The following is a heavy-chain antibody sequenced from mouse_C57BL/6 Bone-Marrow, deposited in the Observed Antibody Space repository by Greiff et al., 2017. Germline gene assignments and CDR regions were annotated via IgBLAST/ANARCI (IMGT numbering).Heavy chain of an antibody. CDR3: ATTADVSHYFDY. CDR1: GFSFTSYG. D-gene: IGHD2-3*01. Sequence: QVQLQQSGPGLVQPSQSLSITCTVSGFSFTSYGVHWVRQSPGKGLEWLGVIWRGGSTDYNAAFMYRLSITKDNSKSKVFFQMSSLQADDTSIYYCATTADVSHYFDYWGQGTTLTVSS. J-gene: IGHJ2*01. V-gene: IGHV2-5*01. CDR2: IWRGGST.